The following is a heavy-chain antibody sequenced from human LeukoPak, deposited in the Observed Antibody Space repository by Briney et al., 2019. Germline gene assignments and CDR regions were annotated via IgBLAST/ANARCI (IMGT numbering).Heavy chain of an antibody. CDR1: GFTFSDYS. D-gene: IGHD3-10*01. J-gene: IGHJ4*02. Sequence: PGRSLRLSCAASGFTFSDYSMTWIRQAPGKGLEWVSYITSGSSDAFYADFVRDRFSISRDNAKNSLYLQMNSLRLEDTAVYYCARGSAYGSAPYYYWGPGTLVTVSS. CDR3: ARGSAYGSAPYYY. CDR2: ITSGSSDA. V-gene: IGHV3-11*06.